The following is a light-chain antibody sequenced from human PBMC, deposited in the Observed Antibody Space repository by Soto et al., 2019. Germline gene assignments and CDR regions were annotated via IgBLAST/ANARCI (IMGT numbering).Light chain of an antibody. V-gene: IGKV3-20*01. CDR3: QQYGRTSWT. CDR2: GAS. CDR1: QSVSTNF. J-gene: IGKJ1*01. Sequence: EIVLTQSPGTLSLSPGEGATLSCRASQSVSTNFFASYQQKPGQAPRLLIYGASTRATGIPDRFSGSGSGTDSTFTISRLEPEDFAEDYCQQYGRTSWTFGQGTKVEIK.